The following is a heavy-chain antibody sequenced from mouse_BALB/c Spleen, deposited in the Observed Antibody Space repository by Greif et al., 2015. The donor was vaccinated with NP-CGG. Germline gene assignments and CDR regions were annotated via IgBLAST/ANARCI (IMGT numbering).Heavy chain of an antibody. CDR3: ARYGNYAMDY. V-gene: IGHV5-17*02. J-gene: IGHJ4*01. D-gene: IGHD2-1*01. Sequence: EVQLQHSGGGLVQPGGSRKLSCAASGFTFSSFGMHWVRQAPEKGLEWVAYISSGSSTIYYADTVKGRFTISRDNPKNTLFLQMTSLRSEDTAMYYCARYGNYAMDYWGQGTSVTVSS. CDR1: GFTFSSFG. CDR2: ISSGSSTI.